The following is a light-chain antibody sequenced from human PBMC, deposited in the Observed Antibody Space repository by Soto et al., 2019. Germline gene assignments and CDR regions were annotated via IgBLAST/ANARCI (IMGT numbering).Light chain of an antibody. CDR3: QHYVAPPPN. CDR1: ESVTNNY. Sequence: EIVLTQSPGTLSLSPGERATLSCRASESVTNNYLAWYQQKPGQAPRLLIYDVSNRATGIPDRFSGSGSGTDFTLTISRLEPEDFAVYFCQHYVAPPPNFGGGTRVEIK. J-gene: IGKJ4*01. V-gene: IGKV3-20*01. CDR2: DVS.